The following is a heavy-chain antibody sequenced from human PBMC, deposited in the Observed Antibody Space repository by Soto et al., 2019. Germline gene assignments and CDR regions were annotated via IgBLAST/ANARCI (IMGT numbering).Heavy chain of an antibody. CDR2: IYYNGNT. J-gene: IGHJ6*03. V-gene: IGHV4-59*01. CDR1: GGSITDYY. D-gene: IGHD4-17*01. Sequence: SETLSLTCTVSGGSITDYYWSWIRQPPGKGLEWIGYIYYNGNTIYNPSIKSRVTLSLDTSEDRFSLTLSSVTAADTAVYFCTRDSYGDNRGDYYYYMDVWGEGTMVTVAS. CDR3: TRDSYGDNRGDYYYYMDV.